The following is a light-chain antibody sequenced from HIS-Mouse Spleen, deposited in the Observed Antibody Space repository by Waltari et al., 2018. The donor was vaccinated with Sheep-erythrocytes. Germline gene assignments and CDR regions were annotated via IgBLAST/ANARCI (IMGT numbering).Light chain of an antibody. Sequence: QSVLIQPPSVSEVLSERVTISRSGSSSNIGNNVVNWYQQLPGKAPKLLIYYDDLLPAGVSDRFSGSKSGTSASLAISGLQSEDEADYYCAAWDDSLYGVVFGGGTKLTVL. CDR3: AAWDDSLYGVV. V-gene: IGLV1-36*01. CDR1: SSNIGNNV. CDR2: YDD. J-gene: IGLJ2*01.